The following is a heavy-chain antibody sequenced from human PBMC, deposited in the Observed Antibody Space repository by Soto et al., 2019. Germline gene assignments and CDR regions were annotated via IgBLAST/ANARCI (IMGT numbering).Heavy chain of an antibody. CDR2: ISAYNGNT. D-gene: IGHD3-22*01. J-gene: IGHJ4*02. CDR1: GYTFTSYG. V-gene: IGHV1-18*01. CDR3: ARAPYYYVSSGYYSYYFDY. Sequence: QVQLVQSGAEVKKPGASVKVSCKASGYTFTSYGISWVRQAPGQGLEWMGWISAYNGNTNYAQKLQGRVTMTTDTATSTAYMELRSLRSDDTAVYYCARAPYYYVSSGYYSYYFDYWGQGTLVTVSS.